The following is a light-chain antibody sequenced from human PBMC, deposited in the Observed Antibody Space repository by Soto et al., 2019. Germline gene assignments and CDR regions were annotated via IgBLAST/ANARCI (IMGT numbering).Light chain of an antibody. CDR2: GAS. Sequence: EFALTQSPVTLALSRGERATLSGRASQSVSSSYLAWYQQKPGQAPRLLIYGASNRATGIPDRFSGSGSGTDFTLTIRRLEPEVFAVYYCQQYGSSGTFCQGTK. J-gene: IGKJ1*01. V-gene: IGKV3-20*01. CDR3: QQYGSSGT. CDR1: QSVSSSY.